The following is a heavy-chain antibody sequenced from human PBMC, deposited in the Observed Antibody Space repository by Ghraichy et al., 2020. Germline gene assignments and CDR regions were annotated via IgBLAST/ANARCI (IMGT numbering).Heavy chain of an antibody. J-gene: IGHJ4*02. CDR3: TKSNGLYSIHY. CDR1: GDSMSSDGW. D-gene: IGHD6-19*01. V-gene: IGHV4-4*02. CDR2: IDRSGTS. Sequence: SETLSLTCAVSGDSMSSDGWCSWVRQSPGKGLEWIVEIDRSGTSYYRPSLVGRVNISADKSKNQFSLTLTSVTAADTAMYFCTKSNGLYSIHYWGQGILVTVFS.